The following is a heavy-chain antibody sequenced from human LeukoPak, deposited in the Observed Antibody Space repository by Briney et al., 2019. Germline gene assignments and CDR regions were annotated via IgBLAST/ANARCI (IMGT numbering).Heavy chain of an antibody. J-gene: IGHJ5*02. Sequence: SETLSLTCTVSGGSNRSNSYYWSWIRQRPGKGLEWIGYIYYTGSTYYNPSLMSRVTISVDTSRNQFSLQVTSVSAADTALYYCARSYSGYAIAWGQGALVTVSS. V-gene: IGHV4-31*03. CDR1: GGSNRSNSYY. D-gene: IGHD5-12*01. CDR3: ARSYSGYAIA. CDR2: IYYTGST.